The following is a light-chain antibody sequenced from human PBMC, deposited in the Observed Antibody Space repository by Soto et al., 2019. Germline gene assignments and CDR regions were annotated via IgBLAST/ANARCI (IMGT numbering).Light chain of an antibody. CDR3: SSYTSSSSYV. V-gene: IGLV2-14*01. CDR2: DVS. CDR1: SSDVGAYNS. Sequence: SVLTQAASGSGSPGQSIAISCTGTSSDVGAYNSVSWYQQYPGKAPKLMIHDVSNRPSGVSNRFSGSKSGSTASLTISGLQAEDEADYYCSSYTSSSSYVFGSGTKVTVL. J-gene: IGLJ1*01.